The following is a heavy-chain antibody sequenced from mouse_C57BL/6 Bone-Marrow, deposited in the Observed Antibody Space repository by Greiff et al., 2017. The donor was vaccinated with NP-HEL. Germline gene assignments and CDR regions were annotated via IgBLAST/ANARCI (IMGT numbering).Heavy chain of an antibody. CDR3: ARSGGSTVAFDY. D-gene: IGHD1-1*01. J-gene: IGHJ2*01. V-gene: IGHV1-18*01. CDR2: INPNNGGT. CDR1: GYTFTDYN. Sequence: VQLQQSGPELVKSGASVKIPCKASGYTFTDYNMDWVKQSHGKSLEWIGDINPNNGGTIYNQKFKGKATLTVDKSSSTAYMELRSLTSEDTAVYYCARSGGSTVAFDYWGQGTTLTVSS.